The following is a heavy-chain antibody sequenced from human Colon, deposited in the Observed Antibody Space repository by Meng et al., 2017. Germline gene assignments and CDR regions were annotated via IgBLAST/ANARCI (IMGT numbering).Heavy chain of an antibody. V-gene: IGHV3-23*01. CDR1: RFTFSEYA. D-gene: IGHD6-19*01. J-gene: IGHJ6*02. CDR2: ISVSGDRT. CDR3: HLLVAGRGVFYFYSGFDV. Sequence: GESLKISCAASRFTFSEYAMSWVRQSPGKGLEWVSTISVSGDRTFYADSVKGRFTISRDNSRNRLYLQMKSLRAEDTAVYYCHLLVAGRGVFYFYSGFDVWGQGTTVTVSS.